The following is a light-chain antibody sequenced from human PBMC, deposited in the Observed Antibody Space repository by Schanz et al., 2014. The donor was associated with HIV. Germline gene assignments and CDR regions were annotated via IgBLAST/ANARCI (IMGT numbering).Light chain of an antibody. Sequence: LVLTQSPSASASLGASVKLTCPLDSGHRTYAIAWHQQQPEKGPRYLMNLNSDGSHSKGDGIPDRFSGSSSGAERYLTISSLQSEDEADYYCQTWGTGIVVFGGGTKVTVL. CDR2: LNSDGSH. CDR1: SGHRTYA. CDR3: QTWGTGIVV. J-gene: IGLJ2*01. V-gene: IGLV4-69*02.